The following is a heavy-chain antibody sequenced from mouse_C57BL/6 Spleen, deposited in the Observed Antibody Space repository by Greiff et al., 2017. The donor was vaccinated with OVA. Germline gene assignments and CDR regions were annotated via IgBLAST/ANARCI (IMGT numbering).Heavy chain of an antibody. J-gene: IGHJ4*01. Sequence: EVQVVESEGGLVQPGSSMKLSCTASGFTFSDYYMAWVRQVPEKGLEWVANINYDGSSTYYLDSLKSRFIISRDNAKNILYLQMSSLKSEDTATYYCARGHYYGSSYDYAMDDWGQGTSVTVSS. D-gene: IGHD1-1*01. CDR1: GFTFSDYY. V-gene: IGHV5-16*01. CDR3: ARGHYYGSSYDYAMDD. CDR2: INYDGSST.